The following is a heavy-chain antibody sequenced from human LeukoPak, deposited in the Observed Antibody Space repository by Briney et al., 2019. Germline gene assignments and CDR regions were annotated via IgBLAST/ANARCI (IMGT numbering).Heavy chain of an antibody. CDR3: AKDRIAVTGTFDY. CDR1: GFTFSSYA. D-gene: IGHD6-19*01. CDR2: ISYDGSNK. V-gene: IGHV3-30-3*01. J-gene: IGHJ4*02. Sequence: GGSLRLSCAASGFTFSSYAMHWVRQAPGKGLEWVAVISYDGSNKYYADSVKGRFTISRDNSKNTLFLQMNSLRAEDTALYYCAKDRIAVTGTFDYWGQGTLVTVSS.